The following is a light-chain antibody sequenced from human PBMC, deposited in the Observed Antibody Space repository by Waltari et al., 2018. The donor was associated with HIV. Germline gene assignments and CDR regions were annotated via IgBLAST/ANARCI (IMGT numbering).Light chain of an antibody. CDR2: DVS. CDR1: SGDIGNYDY. J-gene: IGLJ2*01. V-gene: IGLV2-8*01. Sequence: QPALIQPPSASGSPGQSVTISCTGTSGDIGNYDYVPLYQQHPGKAPQIIIYDVSQRSAGVPDRFSGSKSGNTASLTVSGLQAEDEADYYCASYAGHDRFVLLGGGTKVTVL. CDR3: ASYAGHDRFVL.